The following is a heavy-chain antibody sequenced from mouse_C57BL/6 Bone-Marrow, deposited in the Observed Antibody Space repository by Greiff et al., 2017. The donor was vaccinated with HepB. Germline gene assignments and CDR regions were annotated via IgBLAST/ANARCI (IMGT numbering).Heavy chain of an antibody. V-gene: IGHV14-3*01. CDR2: IDPANGTT. D-gene: IGHD1-1*01. CDR3: ARSPYYYGSSYVFAY. CDR1: GFNIKNTY. J-gene: IGHJ3*01. Sequence: EVQLQQSVAELVRPGASVKLSCTASGFNIKNTYMHWVKQRPEQGLEWIGRIDPANGTTKYAPKFQGKATITADTSSNTAYLQLSSLTSEDTAIYYCARSPYYYGSSYVFAYWGQGTLVTVSA.